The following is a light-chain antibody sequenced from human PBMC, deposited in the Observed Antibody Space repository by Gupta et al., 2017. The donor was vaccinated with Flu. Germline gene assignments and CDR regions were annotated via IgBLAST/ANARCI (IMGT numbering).Light chain of an antibody. CDR1: SSNIRSHT. J-gene: IGLJ3*02. CDR3: ATGDDSRNRL. Sequence: SVLTQPSSVSGTPGQRVTISCSGSSSNIRSHTVNWYQQIPGSAPRLLIYNDNQRPPGVPDRFSGSKSGTPVSLAISGCQAADEADYYCATGDDSRNRLFGRRTKLTLL. V-gene: IGLV1-44*01. CDR2: NDN.